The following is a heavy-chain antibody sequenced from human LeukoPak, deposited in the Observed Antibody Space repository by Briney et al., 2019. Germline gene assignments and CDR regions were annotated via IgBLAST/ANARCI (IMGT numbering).Heavy chain of an antibody. Sequence: SETLSLTCTVPGGSISSSSYYWGWIRQPPGKGLEWIGSIYYSGSTYYNPSLKSRVTISVDTSKNQFSLKLSSVTAADTAVYYCARDMDILTGYPTWGVDCWGQGTLVTVSS. D-gene: IGHD3-9*01. J-gene: IGHJ4*02. CDR2: IYYSGST. CDR1: GGSISSSSYY. V-gene: IGHV4-39*07. CDR3: ARDMDILTGYPTWGVDC.